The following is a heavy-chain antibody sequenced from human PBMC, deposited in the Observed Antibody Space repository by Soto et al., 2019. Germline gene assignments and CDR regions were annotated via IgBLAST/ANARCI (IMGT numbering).Heavy chain of an antibody. Sequence: PGGSLRLSCAASGFTFSSYGMHWVRQAPGKGLEWVAVISYDGSNKYYADSVKGRFTISRDNSKNTLYLQMNSLRAEDTAVYYCAKDVAQGDYLDYWGQGTLVTVSS. CDR3: AKDVAQGDYLDY. D-gene: IGHD2-15*01. CDR1: GFTFSSYG. CDR2: ISYDGSNK. V-gene: IGHV3-30*18. J-gene: IGHJ4*02.